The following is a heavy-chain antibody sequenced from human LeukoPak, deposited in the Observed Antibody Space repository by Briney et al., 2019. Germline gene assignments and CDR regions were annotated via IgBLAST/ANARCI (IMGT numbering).Heavy chain of an antibody. CDR2: MNPNSGNT. V-gene: IGHV1-8*02. CDR1: GYTFTSYG. Sequence: ASVKVSCKASGYTFTSYGINWVRQATGQGLEWMGWMNPNSGNTGYAQKFQGRVTMTRNTSISTAYMELSSLRSEDTAVYYCARGVFWEPDIFDYWGQGTLVTVSS. J-gene: IGHJ4*02. D-gene: IGHD3-3*01. CDR3: ARGVFWEPDIFDY.